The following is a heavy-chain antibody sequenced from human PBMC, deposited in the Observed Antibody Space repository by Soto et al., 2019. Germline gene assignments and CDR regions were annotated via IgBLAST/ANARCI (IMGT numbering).Heavy chain of an antibody. Sequence: PGGSLRLSCAASGFTFSNHAMSWVRQAPGKGLEWVSAVSGGGGGSFYADSVKGRFTISRDNSKNTVSLQMSGLRVEDTALYYCVRGLLAFFDFWGQGTPVTVSS. CDR1: GFTFSNHA. J-gene: IGHJ4*02. D-gene: IGHD3-3*02. CDR3: VRGLLAFFDF. V-gene: IGHV3-23*01. CDR2: VSGGGGGS.